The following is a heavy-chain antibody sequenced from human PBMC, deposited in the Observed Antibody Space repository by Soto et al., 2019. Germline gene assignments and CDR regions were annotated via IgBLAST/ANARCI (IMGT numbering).Heavy chain of an antibody. D-gene: IGHD3-22*01. CDR2: ISGSGGST. J-gene: IGHJ4*02. V-gene: IGHV3-23*01. CDR1: GFTFSSYA. CDR3: AKLSLSGLQSVPAGCNYDSSAPDY. Sequence: PGGSLRLSCAASGFTFSSYAMSWVRQAPGKGLEWVSAISGSGGSTYYADSVKGRFTISRDNSKNTLYLQMNSLRAEDTAVYYCAKLSLSGLQSVPAGCNYDSSAPDYWGQGTLVTVSS.